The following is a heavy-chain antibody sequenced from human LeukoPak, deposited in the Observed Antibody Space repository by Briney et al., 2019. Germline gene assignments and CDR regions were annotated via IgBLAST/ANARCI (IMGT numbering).Heavy chain of an antibody. D-gene: IGHD6-13*01. J-gene: IGHJ3*02. V-gene: IGHV3-48*03. CDR2: ITSSGSTI. Sequence: GGSLRLSCAASGFTFSAYDMNWVRQAPGKGLEWVSHITSSGSTIYYADSVKGRFTISRDNAKNSLYLQMKSLRAEDTAVYYCARPGYSSSWSAFDIWGQGTMVTVSS. CDR1: GFTFSAYD. CDR3: ARPGYSSSWSAFDI.